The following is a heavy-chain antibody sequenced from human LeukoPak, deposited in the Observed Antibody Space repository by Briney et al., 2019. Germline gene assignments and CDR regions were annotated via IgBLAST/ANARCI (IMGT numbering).Heavy chain of an antibody. V-gene: IGHV1-46*01. CDR1: GYTFTSHF. D-gene: IGHD3-22*01. J-gene: IGHJ3*02. Sequence: ASVKVSCKASGYTFTSHFMHWVRQAPGQGLEWMGIINPRGGSTSYTQKFQGRVTMTRDMSTSTVYMELSSLRSEDTAVYYCAAATYYYDSSGFGGAFDIWGQGTMVTVSS. CDR3: AAATYYYDSSGFGGAFDI. CDR2: INPRGGST.